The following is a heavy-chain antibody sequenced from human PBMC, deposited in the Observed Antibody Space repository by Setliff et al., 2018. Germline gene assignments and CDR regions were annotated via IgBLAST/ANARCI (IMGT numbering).Heavy chain of an antibody. CDR1: GGTFSIYT. D-gene: IGHD3-3*01. V-gene: IGHV1-69*08. Sequence: SVKVSCKASGGTFSIYTISWVQQAPGQGLEWMGRIIPIFGTANYAQKFQGRVTTTADKSTSTAYMELSSLRSEDTAVYYCAISTIFGVVSPTPDAFDIWGQGTMVTVS. CDR3: AISTIFGVVSPTPDAFDI. CDR2: IIPIFGTA. J-gene: IGHJ3*02.